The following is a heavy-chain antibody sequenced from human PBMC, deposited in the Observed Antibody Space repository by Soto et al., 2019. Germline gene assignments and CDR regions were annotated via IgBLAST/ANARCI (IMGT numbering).Heavy chain of an antibody. J-gene: IGHJ1*01. Sequence: GGSLRLSCAASGFMFSAYTMNWVRQAPGKGLEWLSSISDDSTYIDYADSLRGRFTVSRDNARKSLYLQMDSLGPEDTGVYYCATPYYFNHWGPGTLVTVSS. CDR3: ATPYYFNH. CDR1: GFMFSAYT. D-gene: IGHD3-16*01. CDR2: ISDDSTYI. V-gene: IGHV3-21*01.